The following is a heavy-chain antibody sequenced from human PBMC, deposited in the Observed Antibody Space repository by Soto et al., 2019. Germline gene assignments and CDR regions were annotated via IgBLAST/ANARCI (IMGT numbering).Heavy chain of an antibody. CDR2: INAYNGNT. D-gene: IGHD3-16*01. Sequence: QVQLVQSGAEVKNPGASVKVSCKASGYRFTSYGIGWVRQAPGQGLEWMGWINAYNGNTNYAQNLQGRVTLTTDTPXSTAYMERRSLRSNDTAVYYCAMVDVYVTPSPQDVWGQGTTVTVSS. J-gene: IGHJ6*02. CDR3: AMVDVYVTPSPQDV. CDR1: GYRFTSYG. V-gene: IGHV1-18*01.